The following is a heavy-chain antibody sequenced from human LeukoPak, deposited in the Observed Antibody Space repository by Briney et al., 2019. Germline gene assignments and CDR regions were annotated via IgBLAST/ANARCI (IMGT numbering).Heavy chain of an antibody. V-gene: IGHV3-21*04. J-gene: IGHJ4*02. CDR1: GFTFSSYS. D-gene: IGHD2-15*01. CDR3: ARLVVVVAATDFDY. CDR2: ISNDGKYI. Sequence: GGSLRLSCAASGFTFSSYSMNWVRQAPGKGLEWVSSISNDGKYIYYAGSVKGRFTISRDNAKSSLYLQMNSLRAEDTAVYYCARLVVVVAATDFDYWGQGTLVTVSS.